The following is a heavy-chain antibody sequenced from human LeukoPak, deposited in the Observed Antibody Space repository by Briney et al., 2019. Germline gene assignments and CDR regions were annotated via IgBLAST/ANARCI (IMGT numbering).Heavy chain of an antibody. CDR1: GFIFSYYG. V-gene: IGHV3-33*01. CDR2: IWPDGTIQ. J-gene: IGHJ4*02. D-gene: IGHD2-8*02. Sequence: GGSLRLSCAASGFIFSYYGMHWFRQAPGKGLEWLAVIWPDGTIQYYADPVKGRFTISRDNSKNTLYLQLTGLRADDSAVYYCARHNHDWGWDFWGQGAQVTVSS. CDR3: ARHNHDWGWDF.